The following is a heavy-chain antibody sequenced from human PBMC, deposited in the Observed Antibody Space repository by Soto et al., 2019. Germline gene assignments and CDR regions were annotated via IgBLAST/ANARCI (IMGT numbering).Heavy chain of an antibody. CDR3: ARDCSGGSCYPGMDV. J-gene: IGHJ6*02. CDR2: ISSSGYI. Sequence: EVQLVESGGGLVKPGGSRRLSVAASGFNFNSYTINWVRQAPGKRLEWLSSISSSGYIFSTDSVRGRFTISRDNAKNSVYLQINSLRAEDTAVYFCARDCSGGSCYPGMDVWGQGTTVTVSS. D-gene: IGHD2-15*01. CDR1: GFNFNSYT. V-gene: IGHV3-21*01.